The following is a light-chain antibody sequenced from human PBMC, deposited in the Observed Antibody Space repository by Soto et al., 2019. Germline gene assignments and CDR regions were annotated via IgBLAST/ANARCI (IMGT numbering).Light chain of an antibody. J-gene: IGKJ1*01. Sequence: EIVMTQSPATLSVSPGERATLSCRASQSVSSNLAWYQQKPGPAPRLLIYGASTMATGIPARFSGSGSGTEFTLPISSLQSEDFAIYFCQQYNNWPPDRTFGQGTKVEIK. CDR1: QSVSSN. V-gene: IGKV3-15*01. CDR2: GAS. CDR3: QQYNNWPPDRT.